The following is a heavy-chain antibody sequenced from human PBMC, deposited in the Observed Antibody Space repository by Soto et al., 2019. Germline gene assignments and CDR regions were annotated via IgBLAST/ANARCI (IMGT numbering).Heavy chain of an antibody. Sequence: ETLSLTCTVSGGSISSYYWSWIRQPPGKGLEWIGYIYYSGSTNYNPSLKRRVTISVDTSKNQFSLKLSSVTAADTAVYYCARDNWRHYYYYMDVWGKGTTVTVSS. J-gene: IGHJ6*03. CDR2: IYYSGST. V-gene: IGHV4-59*01. CDR1: GGSISSYY. CDR3: ARDNWRHYYYYMDV.